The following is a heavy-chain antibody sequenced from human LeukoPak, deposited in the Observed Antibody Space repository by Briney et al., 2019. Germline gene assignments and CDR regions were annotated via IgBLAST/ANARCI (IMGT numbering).Heavy chain of an antibody. D-gene: IGHD1-26*01. Sequence: GGSLRLSCAASGFTFSIYTMNWARQAPGKGLEWVSSISSSSSTIYYADSVKGRFIISRDNAEKSCYLQMNSLRAEDTAVYYCVRDLVGVNFDYWGRGTLVTVSS. CDR3: VRDLVGVNFDY. CDR2: ISSSSSTI. V-gene: IGHV3-48*04. J-gene: IGHJ4*02. CDR1: GFTFSIYT.